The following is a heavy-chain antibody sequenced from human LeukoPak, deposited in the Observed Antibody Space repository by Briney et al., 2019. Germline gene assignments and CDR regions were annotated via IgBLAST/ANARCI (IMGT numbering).Heavy chain of an antibody. D-gene: IGHD3-16*02. CDR1: GYTFTSYY. V-gene: IGHV1-46*01. J-gene: IGHJ5*02. CDR3: ALDYDYVWGSYRYLGWFDP. Sequence: ASVKVSCKASGYTFTSYYMHWVRQAPGQGLEWMGIINPSGGSTSYAQKFQGRVTMTRDTSTSTVYMELSSLRSEDTAVYYCALDYDYVWGSYRYLGWFDPWGQGTLVTVSS. CDR2: INPSGGST.